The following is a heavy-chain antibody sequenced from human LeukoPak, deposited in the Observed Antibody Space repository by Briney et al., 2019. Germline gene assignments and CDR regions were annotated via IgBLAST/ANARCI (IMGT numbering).Heavy chain of an antibody. CDR3: ARDQPPEMTDDAFDI. J-gene: IGHJ3*02. CDR1: GYSISSGYY. CDR2: IYHSGST. V-gene: IGHV4-38-2*02. Sequence: SETLSLTCTVSGYSISSGYYWGWIRQPPGKGLEWIGSIYHSGSTYYNPSLKSRVTLSVDTSKNQFSLKLSSVTAADAAVYYCARDQPPEMTDDAFDIWGQGTMVTVSS. D-gene: IGHD5-24*01.